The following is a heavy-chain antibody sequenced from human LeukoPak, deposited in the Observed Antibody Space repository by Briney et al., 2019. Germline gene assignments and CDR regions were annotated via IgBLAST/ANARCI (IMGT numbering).Heavy chain of an antibody. CDR3: ARGYMVGAVDY. D-gene: IGHD1-26*01. J-gene: IGHJ4*02. CDR1: GGTFSSYA. Sequence: ASVKVSCRASGGTFSSYAISWVRQAPGQGLEWMGGIIPIFGTANYAQKFQGRVTITTDESTSTAYMELSSLRSEDTAVYYCARGYMVGAVDYWGQGTPVTVSS. V-gene: IGHV1-69*05. CDR2: IIPIFGTA.